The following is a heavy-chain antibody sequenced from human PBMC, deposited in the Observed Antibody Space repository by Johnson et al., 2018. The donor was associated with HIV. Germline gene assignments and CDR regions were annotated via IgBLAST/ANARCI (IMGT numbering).Heavy chain of an antibody. CDR2: IWYAAYNK. CDR3: AARGLWTYDAFDI. J-gene: IGHJ3*02. D-gene: IGHD4/OR15-4a*01. CDR1: GFTFSSYG. Sequence: QMQLVESGGGVVQPGRSLRLSCAASGFTFSSYGMHWVRQAPGKGLAWVAVIWYAAYNKYSADSVTGRFTLSRDNSKNTLYLQMNSLRTEDTAVYYCAARGLWTYDAFDIWGQGTMVTVSS. V-gene: IGHV3-33*01.